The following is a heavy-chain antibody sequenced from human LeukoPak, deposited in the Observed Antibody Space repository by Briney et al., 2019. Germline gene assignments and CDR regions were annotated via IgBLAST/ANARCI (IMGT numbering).Heavy chain of an antibody. Sequence: ASVKVSCKASGYSFTKYDMNWVRQAPGQGLEWMGWINTNTGNPTYAQGFTGRFVFSLDTSVSTAYLQTNSLKAEDTAVYYCARNNADGEGRFGDWGQGTLVTVSS. D-gene: IGHD3-10*01. CDR3: ARNNADGEGRFGD. CDR2: INTNTGNP. V-gene: IGHV7-4-1*02. J-gene: IGHJ4*02. CDR1: GYSFTKYD.